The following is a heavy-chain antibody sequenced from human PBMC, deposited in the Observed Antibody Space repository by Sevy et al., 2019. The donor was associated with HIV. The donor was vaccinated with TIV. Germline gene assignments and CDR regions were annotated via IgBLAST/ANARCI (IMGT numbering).Heavy chain of an antibody. CDR3: TTEGDGYCTNGVCYTPDAFDI. D-gene: IGHD2-8*01. CDR2: IKSKTDGGKT. J-gene: IGHJ3*02. CDR1: GFTFSNAW. Sequence: GGSLRLSCAASGFTFSNAWMSWVRQAPGKGLEWVGRIKSKTDGGKTDWAEPVKGRFTISRQDSKNTLYLQMNSLKTVDTAVYYCTTEGDGYCTNGVCYTPDAFDIWGQGTMVTVSS. V-gene: IGHV3-15*01.